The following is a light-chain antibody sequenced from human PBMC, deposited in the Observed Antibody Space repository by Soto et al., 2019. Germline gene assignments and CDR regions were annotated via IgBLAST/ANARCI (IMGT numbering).Light chain of an antibody. V-gene: IGKV3-20*01. Sequence: DIVMTQSPLSLPVTPGEPASISCRASQSVDSYLVWYQQKPGQAPRLLISGASNRATGIAARFSGSGSGTDFTLTISRLEPEDFSVYYCHQYGTAPLTFGPGTKVDIK. CDR1: QSVDSY. CDR3: HQYGTAPLT. CDR2: GAS. J-gene: IGKJ3*01.